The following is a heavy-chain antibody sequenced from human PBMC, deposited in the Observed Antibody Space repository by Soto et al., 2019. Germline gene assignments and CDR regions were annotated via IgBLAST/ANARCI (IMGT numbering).Heavy chain of an antibody. CDR1: GFTVSSYA. D-gene: IGHD3-9*01. J-gene: IGHJ6*02. Sequence: GALRLFCAASGFTVSSYAMSWVRQAPGKGLEWVSAISGSGGSTYYADSVKGRFTISRDNSKNTLYLQMNSLRAEDTAVYYCAKQGGYYDILTGYSPPWYYYGMDVWGQGTTLPVSS. CDR2: ISGSGGST. V-gene: IGHV3-23*01. CDR3: AKQGGYYDILTGYSPPWYYYGMDV.